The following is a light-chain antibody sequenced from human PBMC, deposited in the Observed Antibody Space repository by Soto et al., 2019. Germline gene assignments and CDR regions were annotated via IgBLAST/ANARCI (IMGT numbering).Light chain of an antibody. CDR3: SSCTSSSTCL. V-gene: IGLV2-14*01. CDR1: SSDVGGYNY. Sequence: QSALTQPASVSGSPGQSITISCTGTSSDVGGYNYVSWYQQHPGKAPKLIIYEVSNRPSGVSNRFSGSKSGNTASLTISGLQAEDETDYYCSSCTSSSTCLFGTGTQLTVL. CDR2: EVS. J-gene: IGLJ6*01.